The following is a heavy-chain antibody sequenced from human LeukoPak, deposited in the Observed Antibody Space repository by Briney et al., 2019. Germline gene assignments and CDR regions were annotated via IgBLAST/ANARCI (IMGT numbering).Heavy chain of an antibody. Sequence: GASVKVSCKASGYTFTGYYMHWVRQAPGQGLEWMGWINPNSGGTNYAQKFQGWVTMTRDTSISTAYMELSRLRSDDTAVYYCARDEDSGYGTKGMDVWGQGTTVTVSS. J-gene: IGHJ6*02. D-gene: IGHD3-22*01. V-gene: IGHV1-2*04. CDR1: GYTFTGYY. CDR3: ARDEDSGYGTKGMDV. CDR2: INPNSGGT.